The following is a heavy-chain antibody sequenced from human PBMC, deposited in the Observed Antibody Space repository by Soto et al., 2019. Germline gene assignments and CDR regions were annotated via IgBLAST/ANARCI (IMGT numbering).Heavy chain of an antibody. Sequence: SETLSLPCTVSAGSISSSSYYWGWIRQPPGKGLEWIGSIYYSGSPYYNPSLKSRVTISVDTSKNQFSLKLSSVTAADTAVYYCARVFEWELLQGLDYWGQGTLVTVSS. CDR3: ARVFEWELLQGLDY. CDR2: IYYSGSP. J-gene: IGHJ4*01. D-gene: IGHD1-26*01. V-gene: IGHV4-39*01. CDR1: AGSISSSSYY.